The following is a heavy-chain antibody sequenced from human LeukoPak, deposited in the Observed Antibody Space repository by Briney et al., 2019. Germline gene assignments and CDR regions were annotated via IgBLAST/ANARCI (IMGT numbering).Heavy chain of an antibody. CDR1: GFTFSSYA. V-gene: IGHV3-23*01. CDR2: ISGSGGST. J-gene: IGHJ3*02. Sequence: GGSLRLSCAASGFTFSSYAMSWVRQAPGKGLEWVSAISGSGGSTYYADSVKGRFTISKDNSKNTLFLQMNSLRAEDTAVYYCAKGRYYYDSSDAFDIWGQGTMVTVSS. CDR3: AKGRYYYDSSDAFDI. D-gene: IGHD3-22*01.